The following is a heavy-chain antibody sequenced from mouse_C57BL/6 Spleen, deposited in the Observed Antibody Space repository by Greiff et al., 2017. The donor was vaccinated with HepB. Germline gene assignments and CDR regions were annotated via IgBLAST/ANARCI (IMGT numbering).Heavy chain of an antibody. CDR3: ARSYYGSSSHFDY. CDR2: IDPANGNT. J-gene: IGHJ2*01. CDR1: GFNIKNTY. D-gene: IGHD1-1*01. V-gene: IGHV14-3*01. Sequence: VHVKQSVAELVRPGASVKLSCTASGFNIKNTYMHWVKQRPEQGLEWIGRIDPANGNTKYAPKFQGKATITADTSSNTAYLQLSSLTSEDTAIYYCARSYYGSSSHFDYWGQGTTLTVSS.